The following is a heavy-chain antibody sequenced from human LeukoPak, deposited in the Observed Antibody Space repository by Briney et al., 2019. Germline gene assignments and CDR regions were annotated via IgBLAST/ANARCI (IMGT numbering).Heavy chain of an antibody. CDR2: ISGSGGST. V-gene: IGHV3-23*01. CDR3: VRDHEWAFDY. D-gene: IGHD1-26*01. Sequence: GGSLRLSCAASGFTFSSYAMSWVRQAPGKGLEWVSAISGSGGSTYYADSVRGRFTISRDNADNSLYLEMNSLRVEDTAIYYCVRDHEWAFDYWGQGTLVTVSS. CDR1: GFTFSSYA. J-gene: IGHJ4*02.